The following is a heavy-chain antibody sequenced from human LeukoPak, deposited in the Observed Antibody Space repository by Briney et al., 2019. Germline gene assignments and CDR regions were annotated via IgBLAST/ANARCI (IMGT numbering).Heavy chain of an antibody. J-gene: IGHJ4*02. V-gene: IGHV3-66*01. CDR1: GFTVSSKY. D-gene: IGHD6-13*01. CDR2: IYSGGST. Sequence: PGGSLRLSCAASGFTVSSKYMHWVRQAPGKGMEWVSTIYSGGSTYYAASVKDRFSISRDDSKNTLYLQMNTLRAEDTAVYYCARSDGIAAAGPFDYWGQGTLVTVSS. CDR3: ARSDGIAAAGPFDY.